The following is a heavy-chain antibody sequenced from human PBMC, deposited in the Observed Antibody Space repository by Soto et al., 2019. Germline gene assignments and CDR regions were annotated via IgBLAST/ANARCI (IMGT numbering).Heavy chain of an antibody. CDR1: GYSFTDYK. Sequence: ASVKVSCKTSGYSFTDYKLHWVRQAHRQGLEWMGWVDPNGGGSNSAQKFQGSVTMTWDTSITTAYLDLTRLTTNDTATYFCASTAHSSGWYSGGFDYWGQGTLVTVSS. V-gene: IGHV1-2*04. CDR3: ASTAHSSGWYSGGFDY. CDR2: VDPNGGGS. J-gene: IGHJ4*02. D-gene: IGHD6-19*01.